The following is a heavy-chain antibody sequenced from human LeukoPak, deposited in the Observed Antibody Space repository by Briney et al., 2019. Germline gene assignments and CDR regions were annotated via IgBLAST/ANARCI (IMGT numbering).Heavy chain of an antibody. CDR1: GFTVNNKY. Sequence: GGSLRLSCAASGFTVNNKYMTWVRQAPGKGLEWVSLIYNDGRTYYADSVKGRCTISRDNLKSVLYLQMNSLKVEDTALYYCARGLFLSGYLDAFDIWGQGTVVTVSS. CDR2: IYNDGRT. D-gene: IGHD3-22*01. CDR3: ARGLFLSGYLDAFDI. V-gene: IGHV3-53*01. J-gene: IGHJ3*02.